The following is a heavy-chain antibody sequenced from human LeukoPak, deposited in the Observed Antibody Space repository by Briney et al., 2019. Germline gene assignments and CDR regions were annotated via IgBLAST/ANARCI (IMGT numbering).Heavy chain of an antibody. CDR2: ITGSGDKT. CDR1: GFTFSSSA. J-gene: IGHJ3*02. CDR3: AKDRSKYYYDSSGSPPDAFDI. V-gene: IGHV3-23*01. Sequence: GGSLSLSCATSGFTFSSSAMSWVRQAPGMGLEWVSSITGSGDKTDYADSVKGRFTLSRDNSKNTLYLQMNSLRAEDTAVYYCAKDRSKYYYDSSGSPPDAFDIWGQGTMVTVSS. D-gene: IGHD3-22*01.